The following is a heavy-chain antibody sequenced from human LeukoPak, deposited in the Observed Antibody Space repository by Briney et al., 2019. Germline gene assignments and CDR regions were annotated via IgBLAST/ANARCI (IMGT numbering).Heavy chain of an antibody. Sequence: LSLTCTVSGGSISSSSYYWGWIRQAPGKGLEWVSYISSSSSYTNYADSVKGRFTISRDDSKNTLFLQMNSLRVEDTAMYHCARIGLGVSFGSGFDYWGQGTLVTVTS. CDR2: ISSSSSYT. V-gene: IGHV3-11*06. D-gene: IGHD3-10*01. CDR1: GGSISSSS. J-gene: IGHJ4*02. CDR3: ARIGLGVSFGSGFDY.